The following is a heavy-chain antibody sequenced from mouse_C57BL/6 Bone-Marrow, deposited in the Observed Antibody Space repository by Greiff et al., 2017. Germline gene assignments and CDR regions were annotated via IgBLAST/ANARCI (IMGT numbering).Heavy chain of an antibody. Sequence: QVQLQQPGAELVKPGASVKLSCKASGYTFTNYWMHWVKQRPGQGLEWIGMRHPIGGSPDYNEKFKSVATLSVDNSSRTAYMELSSLTSEDSAVYYCARSYDYDDYTMDYWGQGTSVTVSS. V-gene: IGHV1-64*01. CDR1: GYTFTNYW. D-gene: IGHD2-4*01. CDR2: RHPIGGSP. CDR3: ARSYDYDDYTMDY. J-gene: IGHJ4*01.